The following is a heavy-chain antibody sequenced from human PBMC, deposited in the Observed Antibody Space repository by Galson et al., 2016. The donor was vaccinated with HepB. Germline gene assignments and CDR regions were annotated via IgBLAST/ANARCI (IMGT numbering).Heavy chain of an antibody. V-gene: IGHV3-23*01. D-gene: IGHD6-19*01. J-gene: IGHJ5*02. Sequence: SLRLSCAASGLNFNNYAMTWVRQAPGKGLEWVSSISGSGVSSYLADSVKGRFTIPRDNTYNTLSLQMNNLRDEDTARYFCVYSAGWSPFRSWGQGTQVTVPS. CDR3: VYSAGWSPFRS. CDR1: GLNFNNYA. CDR2: ISGSGVSS.